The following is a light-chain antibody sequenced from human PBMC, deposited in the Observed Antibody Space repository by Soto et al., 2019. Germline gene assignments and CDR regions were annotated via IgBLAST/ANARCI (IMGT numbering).Light chain of an antibody. J-gene: IGKJ2*01. CDR2: ASS. CDR1: QNITTF. Sequence: DIQMTQSPSSLSASVGGRVTITCRSSQNITTFLNWYQQKPGKAPNLLIYASSSLQTGVPSRFSGSGSGTDFTLTISSLQPEDFAPYFCQRSFRIPYTFGQGTKLEIK. V-gene: IGKV1-39*01. CDR3: QRSFRIPYT.